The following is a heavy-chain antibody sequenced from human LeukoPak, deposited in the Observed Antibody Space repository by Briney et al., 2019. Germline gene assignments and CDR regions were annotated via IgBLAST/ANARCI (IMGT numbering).Heavy chain of an antibody. CDR3: AREGTYYYGSGSLDY. CDR1: GGSISSGSYY. CDR2: IYTSGST. V-gene: IGHV4-61*02. D-gene: IGHD3-10*01. Sequence: SETLSLTCTVSGGSISSGSYYWSWIRQPAGKGLEWIGRIYTSGSTNYNPSLKSRVTISVDTSKNQFSLKLSSVTAADTAVYYCAREGTYYYGSGSLDYWGQGTLVTVSS. J-gene: IGHJ4*02.